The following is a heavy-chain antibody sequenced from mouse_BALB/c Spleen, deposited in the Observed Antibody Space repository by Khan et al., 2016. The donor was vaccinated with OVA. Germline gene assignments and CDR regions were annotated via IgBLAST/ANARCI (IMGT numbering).Heavy chain of an antibody. CDR2: INPSTGYT. J-gene: IGHJ2*01. Sequence: QVQLQQSGAELAKPGASVKMSCKASGYTFLNYWILWIKQRPGQGLEWIGYINPSTGYTEYNQNFKDKATLTADISSSTAYMQLSSLTSEDSAVQYCARRGLRWDFDYWGQGKTLTV. CDR1: GYTFLNYW. D-gene: IGHD1-1*01. CDR3: ARRGLRWDFDY. V-gene: IGHV1-7*01.